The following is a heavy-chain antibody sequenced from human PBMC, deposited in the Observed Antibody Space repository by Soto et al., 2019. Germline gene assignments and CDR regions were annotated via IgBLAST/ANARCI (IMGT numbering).Heavy chain of an antibody. D-gene: IGHD5-18*01. CDR2: IYYSGST. CDR3: SSQTYSYAWHH. J-gene: IGHJ5*02. V-gene: IGHV4-4*02. CDR1: SGSISSNW. Sequence: PSETLSLTCAVSSGSISSNWWTWVRQPPGKGLEWIGEIYYSGSTNYNPSLKSRVTISIDESMTHFYLDLSSVTAADTAVYYCSSQTYSYAWHHWGQGVQVTVXS.